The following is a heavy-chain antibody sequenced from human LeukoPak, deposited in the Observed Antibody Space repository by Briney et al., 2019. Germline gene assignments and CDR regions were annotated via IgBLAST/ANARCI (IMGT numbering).Heavy chain of an antibody. CDR1: GFTFDNYA. J-gene: IGHJ1*01. CDR3: TRIYCTSFICSWVYFQH. CDR2: IRTKAYGGTT. V-gene: IGHV3-49*04. D-gene: IGHD2-8*01. Sequence: QSGGSLRLSCTASGFTFDNYAPTWVRQAPGKGLEWVGFIRTKAYGGTTEYAASVKGRFSISTDESKSIAYLQMNSLKTEDTAVYYCTRIYCTSFICSWVYFQHWGQGTLVTVAS.